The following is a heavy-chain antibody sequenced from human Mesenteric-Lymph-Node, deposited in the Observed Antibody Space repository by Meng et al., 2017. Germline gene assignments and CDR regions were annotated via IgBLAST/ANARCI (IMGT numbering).Heavy chain of an antibody. CDR3: VRSSGWVKTGFDP. CDR2: IGHSGFT. D-gene: IGHD6-19*01. CDR1: GGSISTSGYY. V-gene: IGHV4-39*01. Sequence: PPLRDSGPGLVTPSEALSLLCSVSGGSISTSGYYWGWIRQPPGKGLEWIGSIGHSGFTYYTPSLKSRVTVSIDTSRNQFSLWLTSVTAADTAVYYCVRSSGWVKTGFDPWGQGTLVTVSS. J-gene: IGHJ5*02.